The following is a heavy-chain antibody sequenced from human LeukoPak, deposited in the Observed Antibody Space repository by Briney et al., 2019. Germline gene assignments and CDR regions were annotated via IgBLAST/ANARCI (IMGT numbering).Heavy chain of an antibody. CDR3: ARVSYYDFWSGYSLFDY. CDR2: IKQDGSEK. Sequence: SWIRQPPGKGLEWVANIKQDGSEKYYVDSVKGRFTISRDNAKNSLYLQMNSLRAEDTAVYYCARVSYYDFWSGYSLFDYWGQGTLVTVSS. D-gene: IGHD3-3*01. J-gene: IGHJ4*02. V-gene: IGHV3-7*01.